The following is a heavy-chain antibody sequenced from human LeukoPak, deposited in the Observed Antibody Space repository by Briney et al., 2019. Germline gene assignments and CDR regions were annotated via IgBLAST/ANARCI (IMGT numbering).Heavy chain of an antibody. V-gene: IGHV3-30*18. CDR2: ISYDGRNK. J-gene: IGHJ6*02. CDR3: AKDGAAAATAHYGMDV. CDR1: GFTFSNYA. Sequence: GTSLRLSCAASGFTFSNYAMHWVRQAPGKGLEWVAVISYDGRNKYYADSVKGRFTASRDSSKNTLYLQMNSLRAEDTAVYYCAKDGAAAATAHYGMDVWGQGTTVTVSS. D-gene: IGHD6-13*01.